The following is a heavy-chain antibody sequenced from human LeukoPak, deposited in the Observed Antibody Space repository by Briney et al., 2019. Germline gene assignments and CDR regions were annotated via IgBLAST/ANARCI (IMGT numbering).Heavy chain of an antibody. V-gene: IGHV3-30*03. CDR3: AREFGHDRWYFDY. CDR2: ISADGRIQ. J-gene: IGHJ4*02. Sequence: PGGSLRLSCAASGFTFSTYSIHWVRQAPGKGLEWVTVISADGRIQYYSDSVKGRSTISRDNSLNTLHLQMNSLRTGDTAVYYCAREFGHDRWYFDYWGQGALVTVSS. CDR1: GFTFSTYS. D-gene: IGHD5-12*01.